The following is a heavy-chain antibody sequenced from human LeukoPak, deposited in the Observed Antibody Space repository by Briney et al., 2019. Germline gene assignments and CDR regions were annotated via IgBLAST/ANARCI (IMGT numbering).Heavy chain of an antibody. CDR2: IWNDGSSQ. CDR1: TFTFSHYG. J-gene: IGHJ4*02. Sequence: GGSLRLSCAASTFTFSHYGMHWVRQAPGKGLEWVAVIWNDGSSQFYADSVKGRFTVSRDNSQRKLYLQMNSLRPEDTAVYYCAKDAQRGFDYSNSLENWGQGTLVTVSS. CDR3: AKDAQRGFDYSNSLEN. V-gene: IGHV3-33*06. D-gene: IGHD4-11*01.